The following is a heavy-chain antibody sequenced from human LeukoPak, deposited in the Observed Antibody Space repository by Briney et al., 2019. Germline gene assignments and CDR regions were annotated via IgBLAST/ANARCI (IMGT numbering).Heavy chain of an antibody. CDR3: AREGNFGYSSGWDPQDYYYYGMDV. D-gene: IGHD6-19*01. V-gene: IGHV1-69*10. CDR2: IITTIGIT. Sequence: SLKVSCKASGGTFSSYAISWVRQAPGQGPEWMGGIITTIGITNYAQKFQGRVTITADESTSTAYMELSSLRSENTAVYYCAREGNFGYSSGWDPQDYYYYGMDVWGQGTTLTV. J-gene: IGHJ6*02. CDR1: GGTFSSYA.